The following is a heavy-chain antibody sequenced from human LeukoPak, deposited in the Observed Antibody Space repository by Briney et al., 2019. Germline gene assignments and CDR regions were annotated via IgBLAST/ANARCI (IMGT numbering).Heavy chain of an antibody. CDR1: GDSVSSNSAA. CDR2: TYYRSKWYN. V-gene: IGHV6-1*01. D-gene: IGHD6-19*01. CDR3: ARGRLARYSSGWSQNYYYYYYMDV. Sequence: SQTLSLTCAISGDSVSSNSAAWNWIRQSPSRGLEWLGRTYYRSKWYNDYAVSVKSRITINPDTSKNQFSLQLNSVTPEDTAVYYCARGRLARYSSGWSQNYYYYYYMDVWGKGTTVTISS. J-gene: IGHJ6*03.